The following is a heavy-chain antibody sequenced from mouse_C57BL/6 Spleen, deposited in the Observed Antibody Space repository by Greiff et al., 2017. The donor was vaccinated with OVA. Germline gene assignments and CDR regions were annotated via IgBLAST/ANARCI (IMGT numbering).Heavy chain of an antibody. Sequence: QVQLQQPGAELVKPGASVKLSCKASGYTFPSYWVPWVKPRPGPGLEWIGMIHPNSGSSNYNEKFKSKATLTVDKSSSTAYMQLSSLTSEDSAVYYCAGGYDVGAWFAYWGQGTLVTVSA. V-gene: IGHV1-64*01. CDR2: IHPNSGSS. D-gene: IGHD2-2*01. CDR1: GYTFPSYW. J-gene: IGHJ3*01. CDR3: AGGYDVGAWFAY.